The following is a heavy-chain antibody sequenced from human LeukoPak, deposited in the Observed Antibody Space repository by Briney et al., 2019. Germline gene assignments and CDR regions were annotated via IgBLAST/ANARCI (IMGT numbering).Heavy chain of an antibody. J-gene: IGHJ4*02. Sequence: KPSETLSLTCTVSGGSMSGYFWTWVRRSPGKGLERIGLLHPDGNVYYNAYLSSRVTISVDTSKNQVSLKLTSVTAADAAVYYCTRGTDAYKIRFWGQGTLVTVSS. CDR2: LHPDGNV. V-gene: IGHV4-59*01. CDR3: TRGTDAYKIRF. CDR1: GGSMSGYF. D-gene: IGHD5-24*01.